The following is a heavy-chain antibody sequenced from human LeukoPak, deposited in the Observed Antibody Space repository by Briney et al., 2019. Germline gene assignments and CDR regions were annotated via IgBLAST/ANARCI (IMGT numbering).Heavy chain of an antibody. D-gene: IGHD1-26*01. V-gene: IGHV4-34*01. Sequence: PSETLSLTCAVYGGSFSGYYWSWIRQPPGKGLEWIGEINHSGSTNYNPSLKSRVTISVDTSKNQFSLKLSSVTAADTAVYYCARPYRGSYAAWAFDIWGQGTMVTVSS. CDR3: ARPYRGSYAAWAFDI. CDR2: INHSGST. CDR1: GGSFSGYY. J-gene: IGHJ3*02.